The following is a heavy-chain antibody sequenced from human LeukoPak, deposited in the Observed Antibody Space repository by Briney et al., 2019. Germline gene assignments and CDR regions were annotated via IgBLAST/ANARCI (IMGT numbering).Heavy chain of an antibody. V-gene: IGHV3-49*04. Sequence: GGSLRLSCAASGFTFSNAWMSWVRQAPGKGLEWVGFIRRKAYGGTTEYAASVKGRFTISGDDSKSIAYLQMNSLKTEDTAVYYCSRAREEISIFGARYYGMDVWGQGTTVTVSS. D-gene: IGHD3-3*01. CDR1: GFTFSNAW. CDR2: IRRKAYGGTT. J-gene: IGHJ6*02. CDR3: SRAREEISIFGARYYGMDV.